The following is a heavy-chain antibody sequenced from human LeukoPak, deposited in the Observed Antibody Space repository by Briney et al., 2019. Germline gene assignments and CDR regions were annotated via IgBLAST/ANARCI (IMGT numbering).Heavy chain of an antibody. CDR2: IHNDGSTT. D-gene: IGHD4-23*01. Sequence: ETGGSLRLSCAASGFTFSSYWMHWVRQAPGKGLVWVSRIHNDGSTTNYADSVKGRFTISRDTAKNTLYLQMNSLRAEDTAVYYCARGRWNFDYWGQGTLDTVSS. CDR1: GFTFSSYW. V-gene: IGHV3-74*01. CDR3: ARGRWNFDY. J-gene: IGHJ4*02.